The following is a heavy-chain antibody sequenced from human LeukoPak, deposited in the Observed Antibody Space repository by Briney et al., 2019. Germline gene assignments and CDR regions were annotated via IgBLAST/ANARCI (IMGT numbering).Heavy chain of an antibody. CDR1: GVSISSYY. CDR3: ARDLSSPSYNWFDP. V-gene: IGHV4-59*01. J-gene: IGHJ5*02. D-gene: IGHD6-6*01. Sequence: SETLSLTCTVSGVSISSYYWSWIRQPPGKGLECIGYIYYSGSTNYNPPLKSRFTISVATSRKQFSRNRTSLAAAPTPVFNWARDLSSPSYNWFDPWGQGNLVTVSP. CDR2: IYYSGST.